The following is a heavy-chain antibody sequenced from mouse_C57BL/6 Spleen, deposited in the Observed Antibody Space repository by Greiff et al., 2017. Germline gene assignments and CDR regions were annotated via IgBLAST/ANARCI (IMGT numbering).Heavy chain of an antibody. D-gene: IGHD4-1*01. CDR1: GYTFTDYN. CDR2: INPNNGGT. CDR3: ARRDWDRDYYFDY. Sequence: EVQLKQSGPELVKPGASVKIPCKASGYTFTDYNMDWVKQSHGKSLEWIGDINPNNGGTIYNQKFKGKATLTVDKSSSTAYMELRSLTSEDTAVYYCARRDWDRDYYFDYWGQGTTLTVSS. J-gene: IGHJ2*01. V-gene: IGHV1-18*01.